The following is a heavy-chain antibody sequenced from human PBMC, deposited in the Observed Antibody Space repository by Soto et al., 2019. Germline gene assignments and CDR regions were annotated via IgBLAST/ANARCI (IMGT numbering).Heavy chain of an antibody. CDR2: INPNSGGT. CDR1: GYTFTGYY. J-gene: IGHJ6*02. V-gene: IGHV1-2*04. Sequence: ASVKVSCKASGYTFTGYYMHWVRQAPGQGLEWMGWINPNSGGTNYAQKFQGWVTMTRDTSISTAYMELSRLRSDDTAVYYCARILVVPAAIVLYYYGMDVWGQGTTVTVSS. CDR3: ARILVVPAAIVLYYYGMDV. D-gene: IGHD2-2*01.